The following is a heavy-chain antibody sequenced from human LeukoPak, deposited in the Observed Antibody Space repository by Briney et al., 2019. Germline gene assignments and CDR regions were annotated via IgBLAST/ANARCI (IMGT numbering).Heavy chain of an antibody. Sequence: GGSLRLSCAASGFTFSSYAMHWVRQAPGKGLEWVAVISYDGSNKYYADSVKGRFTISRDNSKNTLYLQMNSLRAEDTAVYYCARTFYYDSSGYFGYNFDYWGQGTLVTVSS. CDR1: GFTFSSYA. D-gene: IGHD3-22*01. J-gene: IGHJ4*02. CDR3: ARTFYYDSSGYFGYNFDY. V-gene: IGHV3-30*04. CDR2: ISYDGSNK.